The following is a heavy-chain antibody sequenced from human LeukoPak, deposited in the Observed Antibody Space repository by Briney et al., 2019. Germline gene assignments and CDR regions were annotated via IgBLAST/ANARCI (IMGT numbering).Heavy chain of an antibody. Sequence: GGSLRLSCAASGFTFDDYAMPWVRQAPGKGLELVSGISWNSGSIGYADSVKGRFTISRDNAKNSLYLQMNSLRAEDTALYYCAKAPTYYYDSSGYSFDYWGQGTLVTVSS. CDR1: GFTFDDYA. CDR3: AKAPTYYYDSSGYSFDY. CDR2: ISWNSGSI. D-gene: IGHD3-22*01. J-gene: IGHJ4*02. V-gene: IGHV3-9*01.